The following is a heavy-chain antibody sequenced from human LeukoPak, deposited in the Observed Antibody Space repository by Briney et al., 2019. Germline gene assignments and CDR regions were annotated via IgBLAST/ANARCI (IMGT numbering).Heavy chain of an antibody. Sequence: GGSLRLSCAVFGFTFRNDWMSWVRQAPGNGLEWVAMVKQGGSEKYYVDSVRGRFTISRDDAKNSLYLQMNSLRAEDTAVYYCASLDTALLNSAYWGQGTLVTVSS. J-gene: IGHJ4*02. CDR3: ASLDTALLNSAY. CDR1: GFTFRNDW. CDR2: VKQGGSEK. V-gene: IGHV3-7*01. D-gene: IGHD5-18*01.